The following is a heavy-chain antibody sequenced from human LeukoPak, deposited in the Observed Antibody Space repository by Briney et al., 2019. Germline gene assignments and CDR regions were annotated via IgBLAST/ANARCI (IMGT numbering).Heavy chain of an antibody. Sequence: SETLFLTCTVSGDSITNHSWSWIRQSPGKGLEWIGYIYSSGSTNYNPSLKSRVSLSVDTSKNQLSLKLSSVTAADTAVYYCARHWETSSWYVDYWGQGTLVTVSS. CDR3: ARHWETSSWYVDY. D-gene: IGHD6-13*01. CDR2: IYSSGST. V-gene: IGHV4-59*08. J-gene: IGHJ4*02. CDR1: GDSITNHS.